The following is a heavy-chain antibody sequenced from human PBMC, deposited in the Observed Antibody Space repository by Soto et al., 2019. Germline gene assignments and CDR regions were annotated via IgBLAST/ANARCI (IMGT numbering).Heavy chain of an antibody. J-gene: IGHJ5*02. CDR3: ARHRHPRGTVGATSPLDP. Sequence: GGSLRLSCSISGFSVSSNYLSWVRQAPGKGLEWVSVHYSGGSTYYADSVQGRFTISRDKSNNTLYLQMRRVRAEDTAVYFCARHRHPRGTVGATSPLDPWGQGTQVTVSS. D-gene: IGHD1-26*01. V-gene: IGHV3-53*01. CDR2: HYSGGST. CDR1: GFSVSSNY.